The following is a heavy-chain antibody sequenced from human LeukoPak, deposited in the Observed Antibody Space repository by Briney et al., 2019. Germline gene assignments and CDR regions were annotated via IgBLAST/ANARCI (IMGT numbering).Heavy chain of an antibody. CDR3: ARVPFYDYVWGSYRYYGMDV. Sequence: SETLSLTCAVYGGSFSGYYWSWIRQPPAKGLEWIGEINHSGSTNYNPSLQSRVTISVDTSKNQCSLKLSSVTAADTAVYYCARVPFYDYVWGSYRYYGMDVWGKGTTVTVSS. CDR2: INHSGST. CDR1: GGSFSGYY. V-gene: IGHV4-34*01. J-gene: IGHJ6*04. D-gene: IGHD3-16*02.